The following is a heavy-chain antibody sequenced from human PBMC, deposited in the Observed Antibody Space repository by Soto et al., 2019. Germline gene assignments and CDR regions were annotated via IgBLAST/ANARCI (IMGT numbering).Heavy chain of an antibody. J-gene: IGHJ6*02. CDR1: GFSLSTSGMR. V-gene: IGHV2-70*04. Sequence: SGPTLVNPTQTLTLTCTFSGFSLSTSGMRVSWIRQPPGKALEWLARIDWDDDKFYSTSLKTRLTISKDTSKNQVVLTMTNMDPVDTATYYCARNAGYGMDVWGQGTTVTVSS. CDR2: IDWDDDK. CDR3: ARNAGYGMDV.